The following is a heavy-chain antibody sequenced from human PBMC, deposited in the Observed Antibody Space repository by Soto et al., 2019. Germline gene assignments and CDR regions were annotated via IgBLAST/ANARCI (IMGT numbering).Heavy chain of an antibody. CDR1: GGSISSGGYY. D-gene: IGHD3-22*01. CDR2: IYYSGST. CDR3: ARRSRVVVTKTTTYYYYYGMDV. Sequence: QVQLQESGPGLVKPSQTLSLTCTVSGGSISSGGYYWSWIRQHPGKGLEWIGYIYYSGSTYYNPYLKSRVTISVDTSKNQFSLKLSSVTAADTAVYYCARRSRVVVTKTTTYYYYYGMDVWGQGTTVTVSS. J-gene: IGHJ6*02. V-gene: IGHV4-31*03.